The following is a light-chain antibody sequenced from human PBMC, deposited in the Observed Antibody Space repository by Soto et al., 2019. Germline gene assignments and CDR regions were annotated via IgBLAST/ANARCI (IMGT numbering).Light chain of an antibody. J-gene: IGLJ1*01. CDR3: SSFVDGTSDV. CDR2: EVN. V-gene: IGLV2-8*01. CDR1: SSDVGAFNY. Sequence: QSALTQPPSVSGSPGQSVTISCTGTSSDVGAFNYVSWYQHHPGKVPKFLIYEVNKRPSGVPDRFSGSKSGNTASLTVSGLKPEDEAEYFCSSFVDGTSDVFGTGTKLTVL.